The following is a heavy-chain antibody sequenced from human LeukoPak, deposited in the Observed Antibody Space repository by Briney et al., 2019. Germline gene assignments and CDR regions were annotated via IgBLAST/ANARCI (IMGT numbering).Heavy chain of an antibody. CDR3: AGPSGYCSSTSCYATFDY. D-gene: IGHD2-2*01. Sequence: ASVKVSCKASGYTFTSYGISWVRQAPGQGLEWMGWISAYNGNTNYAQKLQGRATMTTDTSTSTAYMELRSLRSDDTAVYYCAGPSGYCSSTSCYATFDYWGQGTLVTVSS. CDR2: ISAYNGNT. J-gene: IGHJ4*02. CDR1: GYTFTSYG. V-gene: IGHV1-18*01.